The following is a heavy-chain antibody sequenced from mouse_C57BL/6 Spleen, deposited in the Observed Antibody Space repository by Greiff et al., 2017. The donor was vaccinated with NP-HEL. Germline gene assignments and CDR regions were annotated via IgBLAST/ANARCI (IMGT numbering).Heavy chain of an antibody. J-gene: IGHJ1*03. CDR3: AREGGVRQERYFDV. D-gene: IGHD2-14*01. CDR1: GYTFTSYW. CDR2: IDPSDSET. V-gene: IGHV1-52*01. Sequence: QVQLKQPGAELVRPGSSVKLSCKASGYTFTSYWMHWVKQRPIQGLEWIGNIDPSDSETHYNQKFKDKATLTVDKSSSPAYMQLSSLTSEDSAVYYGAREGGVRQERYFDVWGTGTTVTVAS.